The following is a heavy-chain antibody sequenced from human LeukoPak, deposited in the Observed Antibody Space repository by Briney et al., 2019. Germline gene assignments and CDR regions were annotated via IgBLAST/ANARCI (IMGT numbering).Heavy chain of an antibody. V-gene: IGHV1-8*01. Sequence: GASVKVSCKASGYTFTSYDINWVRQATGQGLEWMGWMNPNSGNTGYAQKFQGRVTMTRNTSISTAYMELSSLRSEDTAVYYCARAFYYYYGMDVWGQGTTVTVSS. J-gene: IGHJ6*02. CDR1: GYTFTSYD. CDR2: MNPNSGNT. CDR3: ARAFYYYYGMDV.